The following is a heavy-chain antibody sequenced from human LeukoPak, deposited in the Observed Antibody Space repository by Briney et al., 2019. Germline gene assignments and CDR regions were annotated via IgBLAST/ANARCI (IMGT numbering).Heavy chain of an antibody. J-gene: IGHJ4*02. Sequence: ASVKVSCKVSGYTLTELSMHWVRQAPGKGLEWMGGFDPEDGKTICAQKFQGRVTMTEDTSTDTAYMELSSLRSEDTAVYYCARDGDIVVIGTFDYWGQGTLVTVSS. V-gene: IGHV1-24*01. CDR3: ARDGDIVVIGTFDY. CDR1: GYTLTELS. CDR2: FDPEDGKT. D-gene: IGHD2-2*01.